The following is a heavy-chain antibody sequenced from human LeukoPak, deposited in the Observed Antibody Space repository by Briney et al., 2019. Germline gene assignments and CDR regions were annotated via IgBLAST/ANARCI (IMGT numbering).Heavy chain of an antibody. D-gene: IGHD6-19*01. CDR3: VKAHTRSQWLGYYFDH. V-gene: IGHV3-9*01. Sequence: GGSLRLSCAASGFTFDDYAMHWVRQAPGKGLEWVSGISWNSDNIGYADSVKGRFTISRDNAKNSLYLQMNSLRAEDTALYYCVKAHTRSQWLGYYFDHWGQGTLVTVSS. CDR2: ISWNSDNI. CDR1: GFTFDDYA. J-gene: IGHJ4*02.